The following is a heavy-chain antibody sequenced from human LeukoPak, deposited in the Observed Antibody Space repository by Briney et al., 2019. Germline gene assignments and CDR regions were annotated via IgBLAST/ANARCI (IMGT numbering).Heavy chain of an antibody. CDR2: INPNSGGT. CDR1: GYTFTSYY. D-gene: IGHD4-17*01. Sequence: ASVKVSCKASGYTFTSYYMHWVRQAPGQGLEWMGWINPNSGGTNYAQKFQGRVTMTRDTSISTAYMELSRLRSDDTAVYYCARVETYGDYMFDYWGQGTLVTVSS. V-gene: IGHV1-2*02. J-gene: IGHJ4*02. CDR3: ARVETYGDYMFDY.